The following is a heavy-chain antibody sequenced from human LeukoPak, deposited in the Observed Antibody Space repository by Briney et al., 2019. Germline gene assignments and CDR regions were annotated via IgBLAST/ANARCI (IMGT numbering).Heavy chain of an antibody. CDR1: GFAFSSYW. Sequence: GGSLRLSCAASGFAFSSYWMSWVRQAPGKGLEWVANIKQDGSEKYYVDSVKGRFTISRDNAKNSLYLQMNSLRAEDTAVYYCARLGDSGSGRFNWFDPWGQGTLVTVSS. CDR3: ARLGDSGSGRFNWFDP. CDR2: IKQDGSEK. J-gene: IGHJ5*02. D-gene: IGHD1-14*01. V-gene: IGHV3-7*01.